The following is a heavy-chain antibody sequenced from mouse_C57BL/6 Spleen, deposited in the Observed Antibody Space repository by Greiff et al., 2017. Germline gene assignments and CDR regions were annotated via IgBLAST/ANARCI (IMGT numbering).Heavy chain of an antibody. CDR3: AIYLYDYSSSYGYAMDY. D-gene: IGHD1-1*01. Sequence: QVQLQQSGAELAKPGASVKLSCKASGYTFTSYWMHWVKQRPGQGLEWIGYINPSSGYTKYNQKFKDKATLTADKSSSTAYMELSSLTYEDSAVYYCAIYLYDYSSSYGYAMDYWGQGTTVTVSS. CDR2: INPSSGYT. J-gene: IGHJ4*01. V-gene: IGHV1-7*01. CDR1: GYTFTSYW.